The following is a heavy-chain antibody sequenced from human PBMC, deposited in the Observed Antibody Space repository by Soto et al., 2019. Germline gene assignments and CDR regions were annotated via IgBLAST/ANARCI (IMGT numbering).Heavy chain of an antibody. CDR1: GFTFSSYA. V-gene: IGHV3-23*01. CDR3: AKDVTYCSGGSCYPDACDI. D-gene: IGHD2-15*01. CDR2: ISGSGGST. J-gene: IGHJ3*02. Sequence: EVQLLESGGGLVQPGGSLRLSCAASGFTFSSYAMSWVRQAPGKGLEWVSAISGSGGSTYYADSVKGRFTISRDNSKNTLYLQMNSLRAEDTAVYYCAKDVTYCSGGSCYPDACDIWGQGTMVTVSS.